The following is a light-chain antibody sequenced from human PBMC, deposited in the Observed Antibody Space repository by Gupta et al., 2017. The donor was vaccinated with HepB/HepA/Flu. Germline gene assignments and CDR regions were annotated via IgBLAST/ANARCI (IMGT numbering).Light chain of an antibody. V-gene: IGKV3-20*01. CDR2: GTS. CDR3: QRYGSRVT. CDR1: QSVSSSF. J-gene: IGKJ4*01. Sequence: EIVLTQSPGTLSLSPGERATLSCRSSQSVSSSFLAWYQQKPGQAPRLLISGTSSRATGVPDRFSGSGSGTDFTLTITRLEPEDFAVYYCQRYGSRVTFGGGTXVEIK.